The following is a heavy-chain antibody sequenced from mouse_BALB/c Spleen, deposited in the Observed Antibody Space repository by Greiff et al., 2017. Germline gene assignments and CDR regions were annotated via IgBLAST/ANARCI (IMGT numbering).Heavy chain of an antibody. CDR1: GFTFSSYT. D-gene: IGHD1-1*02. CDR2: ISNGGGST. CDR3: ARWVGYYFDY. J-gene: IGHJ2*01. V-gene: IGHV5-12-2*01. Sequence: EVKVVESGGGLVQPGGSLKLSCAASGFTFSSYTMSWVRQTPEKRLEWVAYISNGGGSTYYPDNVKGRFTISRDNAKNTLYLQMSSLKSEDTAMYYCARWVGYYFDYWGQGTTLTVSS.